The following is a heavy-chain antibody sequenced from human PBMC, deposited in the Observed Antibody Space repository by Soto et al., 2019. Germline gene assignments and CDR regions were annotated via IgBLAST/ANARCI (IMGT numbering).Heavy chain of an antibody. CDR1: GGSISSGDYY. D-gene: IGHD4-4*01. Sequence: SETLSLTCTVSGGSISSGDYYWSWIRQPPGQGLEWIGYIYYSGSTYYNPSLKSRVTISVDTSKNQFSLKLSSVTAADTAVYYCARDLEVTTPYFNYYYGMDVWGQGTAVTVSS. V-gene: IGHV4-30-4*01. J-gene: IGHJ6*02. CDR2: IYYSGST. CDR3: ARDLEVTTPYFNYYYGMDV.